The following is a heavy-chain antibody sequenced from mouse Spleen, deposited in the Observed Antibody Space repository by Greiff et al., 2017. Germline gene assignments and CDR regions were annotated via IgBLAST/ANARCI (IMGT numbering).Heavy chain of an antibody. V-gene: IGHV1-15*01. CDR3: TRSRYFDY. Sequence: VKLVESGAELVRPGASVTLSCKASGYTFTDYEMHWVKQTPVHGLEWIGAIDPETGGTAYNQKFKGKAILTADKSSSTAYMELRSLTSEDSAVYYCTRSRYFDYWGQGTTLTVSS. J-gene: IGHJ2*01. CDR2: IDPETGGT. CDR1: GYTFTDYE.